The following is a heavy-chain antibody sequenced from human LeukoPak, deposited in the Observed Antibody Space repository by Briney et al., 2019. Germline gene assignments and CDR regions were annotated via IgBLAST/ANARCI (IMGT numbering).Heavy chain of an antibody. J-gene: IGHJ4*02. CDR1: GGSISSSSYY. CDR2: IYYSGST. V-gene: IGHV4-39*07. Sequence: SETLSLTCTVSGGSISSSSYYWGWIRQPPGKGLEWIGSIYYSGSTYYNPSLKSRVTISVDTSKNQFSLKLSYVTAADTAVYYCASLHWGDYDSSGYLVDYWGQGTLVTVSS. D-gene: IGHD3-22*01. CDR3: ASLHWGDYDSSGYLVDY.